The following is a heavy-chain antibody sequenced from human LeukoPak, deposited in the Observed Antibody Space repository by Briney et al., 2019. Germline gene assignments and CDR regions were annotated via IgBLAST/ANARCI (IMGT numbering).Heavy chain of an antibody. CDR1: GFTFSSYA. CDR2: ISFDGSNK. D-gene: IGHD3-3*01. CDR3: ASRYDPDY. Sequence: GGSLRLSCAASGFTFSSYAMHWVRQAPGKGLEWVAVISFDGSNKYYADSVKGRFTISRDNSKNTLYLQMNSLRAEDTAVYYCASRYDPDYWGQGTLVTVSS. J-gene: IGHJ4*02. V-gene: IGHV3-30*04.